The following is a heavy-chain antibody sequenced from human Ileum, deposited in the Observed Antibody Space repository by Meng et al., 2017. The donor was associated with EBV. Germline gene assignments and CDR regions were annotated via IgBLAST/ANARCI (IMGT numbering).Heavy chain of an antibody. CDR2: INSAGSST. CDR1: GFTFSSYW. CDR3: VRGGGYYFDY. D-gene: IGHD3-16*01. V-gene: IGHV3-74*01. J-gene: IGHJ4*02. Sequence: VPVVVGGGGLVQPGGSLRLYCAASGFTFSSYWMHWVRQAPGKGLVWVSRINSAGSSTSYADSVKGRFIISRDNAKNTLYLQMNSLRAEDTAVYYCVRGGGYYFDYWGQGTLVTVSS.